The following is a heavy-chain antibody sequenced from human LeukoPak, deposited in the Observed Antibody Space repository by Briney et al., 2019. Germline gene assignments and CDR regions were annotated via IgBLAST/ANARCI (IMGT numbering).Heavy chain of an antibody. Sequence: SETLSLTCTVSGGSISSGGYYWSWIRQPPGKGLEWIGYIYYSGSTNYNPSLKSRVTISVDTSKNQFSLKLSSVTAADTAVYYCASSPVRYFDWFDPWGQGTLVTVSS. J-gene: IGHJ5*02. V-gene: IGHV4-61*08. CDR1: GGSISSGGYY. D-gene: IGHD3-9*01. CDR3: ASSPVRYFDWFDP. CDR2: IYYSGST.